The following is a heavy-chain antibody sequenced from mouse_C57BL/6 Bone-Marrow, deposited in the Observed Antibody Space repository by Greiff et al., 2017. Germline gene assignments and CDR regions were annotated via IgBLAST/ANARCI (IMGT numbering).Heavy chain of an antibody. CDR2: IDPETGGT. CDR1: GYTFTDYE. D-gene: IGHD1-1*01. Sequence: VKVVESGAELVRPGASVTLSCKASGYTFTDYEMHWVKQTPVHGLEWIGAIDPETGGTAYNQKFKGKAILTADKSSSTAYMELRSLTSEDSAVYYCTREDYYGSSSWFAYWGQGTLVTVSA. CDR3: TREDYYGSSSWFAY. J-gene: IGHJ3*01. V-gene: IGHV1-15*01.